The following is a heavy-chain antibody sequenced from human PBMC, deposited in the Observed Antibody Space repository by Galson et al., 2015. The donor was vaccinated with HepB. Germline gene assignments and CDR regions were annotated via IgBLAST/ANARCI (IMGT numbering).Heavy chain of an antibody. CDR1: GYTFINHH. CDR3: AKVGSTYLNDSGGDNPPGRLPKWFDP. CDR2: INPKTGST. D-gene: IGHD2-21*01. J-gene: IGHJ5*02. V-gene: IGHV1-46*01. Sequence: SVKVSCKASGYTFINHHLHWVRQAPGQGLEWVGRINPKTGSTSYPQRFHGRVTMTRDTSTSTVYMELSSLKCDDTAVYYCAKVGSTYLNDSGGDNPPGRLPKWFDPWGQGTLVSVSS.